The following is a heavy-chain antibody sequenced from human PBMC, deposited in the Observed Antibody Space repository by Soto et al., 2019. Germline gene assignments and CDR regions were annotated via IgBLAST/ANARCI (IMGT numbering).Heavy chain of an antibody. CDR2: ISYDGSNK. CDR1: GVTFNSYG. CDR3: APWFGAFDY. V-gene: IGHV3-30*03. Sequence: QVQLVESGGGVVQPGRFLRISCAASGVTFNSYGMHWVRQAPGKGLEWVAVISYDGSNKYYADSVKGRFTISRDNSKNTLYLQMNSLRAEDTAVYYCAPWFGAFDYWGQVTLVTVSS. J-gene: IGHJ4*02. D-gene: IGHD3-10*01.